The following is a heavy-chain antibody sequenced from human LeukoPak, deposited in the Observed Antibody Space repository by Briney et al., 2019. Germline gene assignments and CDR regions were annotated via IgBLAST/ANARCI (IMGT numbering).Heavy chain of an antibody. CDR3: ARLELAGFLEWLFKY. CDR2: IYHSGST. V-gene: IGHV4-30-2*01. J-gene: IGHJ4*02. CDR1: GGSISSGGYS. Sequence: SETLSLTCAVSGGSISSGGYSWSWIRQPPGKGLEWIGYIYHSGSTYYNPSLKSRVTISVDRSKNQFSLKLSSVTAADTAVYYCARLELAGFLEWLFKYWGQGTLVTVSS. D-gene: IGHD3-3*01.